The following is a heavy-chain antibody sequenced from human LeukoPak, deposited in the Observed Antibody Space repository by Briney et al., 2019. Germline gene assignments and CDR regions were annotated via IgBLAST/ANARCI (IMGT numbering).Heavy chain of an antibody. CDR1: GFTFGDYA. V-gene: IGHV3-49*03. J-gene: IGHJ4*02. CDR2: IRSRAYGGTT. CDR3: TRDIYIDY. Sequence: GGSVRLSCTASGFTFGDYAMSWFRQAPGKGLEWVGFIRSRAYGGTTDYAASVKGRFTISRDDSKSIAYLQVNSLKTEDTAVYYCTRDIYIDYWGQGTLVTVSS.